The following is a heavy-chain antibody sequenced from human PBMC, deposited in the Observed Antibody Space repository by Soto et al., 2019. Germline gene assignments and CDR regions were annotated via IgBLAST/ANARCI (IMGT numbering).Heavy chain of an antibody. D-gene: IGHD5-18*01. CDR1: GFSLSTSGVG. V-gene: IGHV2-5*02. CDR3: AHDANTDTPTLKTYYFDY. CDR2: IYWDDDK. J-gene: IGHJ4*02. Sequence: QITLKESGPPLVKPTQTLTLTCTFSGFSLSTSGVGVGWIRQPPGKALEWLALIYWDDDKRYSPSLKSRLTITKDTSKNQVVLTMTNMDPVDTATYYCAHDANTDTPTLKTYYFDYWGQGTLVTVSS.